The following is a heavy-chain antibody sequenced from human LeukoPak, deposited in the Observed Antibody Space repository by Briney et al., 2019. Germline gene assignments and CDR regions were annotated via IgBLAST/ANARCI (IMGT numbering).Heavy chain of an antibody. D-gene: IGHD6-6*01. V-gene: IGHV3-30*03. CDR2: ISYDGSNK. Sequence: GGSLRLSCAASGFTFSSYGMHWVRQAPGKGLEWVAVISYDGSNKYYADSVKGRFTISRDNSKNTLYLQMNSLRAEDTAVYYCAGGSSPYYYYGMGVWGQGTTVTVSS. CDR3: AGGSSPYYYYGMGV. CDR1: GFTFSSYG. J-gene: IGHJ6*02.